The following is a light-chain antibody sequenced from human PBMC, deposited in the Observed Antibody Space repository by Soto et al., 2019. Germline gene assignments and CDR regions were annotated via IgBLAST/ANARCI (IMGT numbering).Light chain of an antibody. CDR3: LQYGSSPPT. J-gene: IGKJ1*01. Sequence: EIVLTQSPGTLSLSPGERATLSCRASQSVSANYLAWYQQKPGQAPRFLIYGASSRATGIPDRFSCSVSGTDFTLTISRPEPEDFSVYYCLQYGSSPPTFGQGTKVEIK. CDR1: QSVSANY. V-gene: IGKV3-20*01. CDR2: GAS.